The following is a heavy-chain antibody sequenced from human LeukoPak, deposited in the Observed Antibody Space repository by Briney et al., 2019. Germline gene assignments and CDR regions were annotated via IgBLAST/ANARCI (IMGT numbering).Heavy chain of an antibody. CDR3: ARARIDY. CDR2: IKDDGSEK. CDR1: GFTFSSYW. D-gene: IGHD1-14*01. J-gene: IGHJ4*02. V-gene: IGHV3-7*04. Sequence: PGGSLRLSCVGSGFTFSSYWMTWVRQAPGKGLEWVANIKDDGSEKYSVDSVKGRFTISRGKAKNLLYLQMSSLRAEDTAVYYCARARIDYWGQGTLVTVPS.